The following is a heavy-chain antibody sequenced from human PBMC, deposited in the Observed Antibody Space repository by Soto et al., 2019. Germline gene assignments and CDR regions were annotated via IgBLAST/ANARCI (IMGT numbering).Heavy chain of an antibody. CDR1: GYTFTGYY. CDR2: INPNSGGT. J-gene: IGHJ4*02. D-gene: IGHD2-2*01. Sequence: ASVKVSCKASGYTFTGYYMHWVRQAPGQGLEWMGWINPNSGGTNYAQKFQGWVTMTRDTSISTAYMELSRLRSDDTAVYYCARGIRIVVVPAALFDYWGQGTLVTVSS. CDR3: ARGIRIVVVPAALFDY. V-gene: IGHV1-2*04.